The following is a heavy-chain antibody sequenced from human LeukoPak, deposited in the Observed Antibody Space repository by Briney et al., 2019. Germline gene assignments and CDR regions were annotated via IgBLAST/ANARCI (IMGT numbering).Heavy chain of an antibody. CDR3: AKEGIAAAGFDY. V-gene: IGHV3-9*03. D-gene: IGHD6-13*01. CDR1: GFTFDDYA. J-gene: IGHJ4*02. Sequence: SGGSLRLSCAASGFTFDDYAMHWVQQAPGKGLEWVSGISWNSGSIGYADSVKGRFTISRDNAKNSLYLQMNSLRAEDMALYYCAKEGIAAAGFDYWGQGTLVTVSS. CDR2: ISWNSGSI.